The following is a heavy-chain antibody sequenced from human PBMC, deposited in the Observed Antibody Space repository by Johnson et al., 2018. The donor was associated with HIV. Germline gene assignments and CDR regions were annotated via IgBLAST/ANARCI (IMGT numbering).Heavy chain of an antibody. CDR1: GFTFSFYG. V-gene: IGHV3-NL1*01. CDR3: TTSTGWLRPTDAFDI. CDR2: IYSGGST. Sequence: QVQLVESGGGVVQPGRSLRLSCAVSGFTFSFYGMHWVRQAPGKGLEWVSVIYSGGSTYYADSVKGRFTISRDDSKNTLYLQMNSLKTEDTAVYYCTTSTGWLRPTDAFDIWGQGTMVTVSS. J-gene: IGHJ3*02. D-gene: IGHD5-24*01.